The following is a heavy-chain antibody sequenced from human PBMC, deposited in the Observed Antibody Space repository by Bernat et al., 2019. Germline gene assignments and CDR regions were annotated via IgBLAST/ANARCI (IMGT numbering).Heavy chain of an antibody. CDR3: IRIGYSTSSLGIDY. D-gene: IGHD2-8*01. CDR2: MNRDGSMT. CDR1: GFTFSSYW. J-gene: IGHJ4*02. V-gene: IGHV3-74*01. Sequence: EVQLVESGGGLVQPGGSLRLSCAASGFTFSSYWMHWVRQARVKGLVWVARMNRDGSMTTYADSVRGGFTISKDNAKNTLFLQMTSLRVEDAAVYYCIRIGYSTSSLGIDYWGQGALVSVSS.